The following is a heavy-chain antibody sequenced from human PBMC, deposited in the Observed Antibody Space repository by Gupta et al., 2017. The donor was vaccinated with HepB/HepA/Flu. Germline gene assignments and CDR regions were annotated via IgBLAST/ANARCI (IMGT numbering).Heavy chain of an antibody. CDR3: ARVDTARYYYYMDV. D-gene: IGHD2-21*02. V-gene: IGHV3-7*01. CDR2: IKQDGSEK. J-gene: IGHJ6*03. CDR1: GFTFSSYW. Sequence: EVQLVESGGGLVQPGGSLRLSCAASGFTFSSYWMSWVRQAPGKGLEWVANIKQDGSEKYYVDSVKGRFTISRDNAKNSLYLQMNSLRAEDTAVYYCARVDTARYYYYMDVWGKGTTVTVSS.